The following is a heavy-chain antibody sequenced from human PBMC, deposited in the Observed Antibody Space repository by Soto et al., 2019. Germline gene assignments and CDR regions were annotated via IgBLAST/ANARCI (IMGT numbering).Heavy chain of an antibody. CDR3: VRDAGSEINWFDP. Sequence: QVHLVQSGAEVRQPGASVKVSCKFSGCTFTGYTFSWLRQAAGQGLEWMGRIIPVVGLAEPAQRLKDRLTLTADTSTYSVHMELNSLRFDDTAVYFCVRDAGSEINWFDPWGQGTRVTVSS. D-gene: IGHD3-10*01. CDR2: IIPVVGLA. CDR1: GCTFTGYT. J-gene: IGHJ5*02. V-gene: IGHV1-69*08.